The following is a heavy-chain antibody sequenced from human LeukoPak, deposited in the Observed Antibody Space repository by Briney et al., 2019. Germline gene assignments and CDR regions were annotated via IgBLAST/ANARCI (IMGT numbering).Heavy chain of an antibody. CDR2: INHSGST. D-gene: IGHD3-22*01. V-gene: IGHV4-34*01. CDR1: GGSFTGNY. CDR3: ARGYDNSGINQ. J-gene: IGHJ4*02. Sequence: KPSETLSLTCAVYGGSFTGNYWRWIRQPPGKGLEWIGEINHSGSTKYNPSLKSRVTMSVDASTNQFFLRLTSVTAADTAVYYCARGYDNSGINQWGQGTLVTVSS.